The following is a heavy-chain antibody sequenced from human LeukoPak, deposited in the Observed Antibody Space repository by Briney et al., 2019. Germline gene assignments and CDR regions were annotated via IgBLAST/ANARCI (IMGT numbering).Heavy chain of an antibody. CDR3: ARGGYYGSGSYYNPYFDY. J-gene: IGHJ4*02. CDR2: IIPIFGTA. Sequence: GASVKVSCKASGGTFSSYAISWVRQAPGQGLEWMGGIIPIFGTANYAQKFQGRVTITADKSTSTAYIELSSLRSEDTAVYYCARGGYYGSGSYYNPYFDYWGQGTLVTVSS. D-gene: IGHD3-10*01. V-gene: IGHV1-69*06. CDR1: GGTFSSYA.